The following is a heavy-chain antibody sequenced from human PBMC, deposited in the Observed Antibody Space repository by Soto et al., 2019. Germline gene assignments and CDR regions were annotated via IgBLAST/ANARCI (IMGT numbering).Heavy chain of an antibody. Sequence: QAQLVQSGAEVKEPGASVKVSYKASGYSFTTSGITWVRQAPGQGLEWMGWISTYNGNTNYAQKLQDRVTLTTDTSTSTAYMELRSLRSDDTAVYYCARRLDGDYDYWGQGTLVTVSS. J-gene: IGHJ4*02. CDR1: GYSFTTSG. D-gene: IGHD4-17*01. V-gene: IGHV1-18*01. CDR3: ARRLDGDYDY. CDR2: ISTYNGNT.